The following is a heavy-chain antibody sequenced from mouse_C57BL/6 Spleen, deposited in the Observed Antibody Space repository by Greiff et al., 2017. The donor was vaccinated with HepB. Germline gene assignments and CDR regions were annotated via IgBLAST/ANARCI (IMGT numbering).Heavy chain of an antibody. D-gene: IGHD1-1*01. CDR3: VRHPPTVVATDWYFDV. CDR2: IRSKSNNYAT. J-gene: IGHJ1*03. Sequence: EVRLVESGGGLVQPKGSLKLSCAASGFSFNTYAMNWVRQAPGKGVEWVARIRSKSNNYATYYADSVKDRFTISRDDSESMLYLQMNNLKTEDTAMYYCVRHPPTVVATDWYFDVCGTGTTVPVSS. CDR1: GFSFNTYA. V-gene: IGHV10-1*01.